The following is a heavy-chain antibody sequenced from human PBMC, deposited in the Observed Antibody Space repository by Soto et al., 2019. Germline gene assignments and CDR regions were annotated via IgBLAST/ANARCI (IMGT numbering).Heavy chain of an antibody. CDR3: AKDGTGVRFLEWLPRYWFDP. V-gene: IGHV3-23*01. J-gene: IGHJ5*02. CDR2: ISGSGGST. D-gene: IGHD3-3*01. Sequence: GGSLRLSCAASGFTFSSYAMSWVRQAPGKGLEWVSAISGSGGSTYYADSVKGRFTISRDNSKNTLYLQMNSLRAEDTAVYYCAKDGTGVRFLEWLPRYWFDPWGQGTRVTSPQ. CDR1: GFTFSSYA.